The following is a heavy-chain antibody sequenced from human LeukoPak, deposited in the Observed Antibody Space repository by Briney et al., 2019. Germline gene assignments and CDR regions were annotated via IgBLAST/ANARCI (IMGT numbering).Heavy chain of an antibody. CDR2: MSSSGSGI. CDR3: ARGKRTMDV. J-gene: IGHJ6*02. Sequence: GGSLRLSCVASGFTFSDYHMTWNRQAPGRGLEWVSYMSSSGSGIYYTESVKGRFTISRDNTKNSLFLQMNSLRAEDTAVYYCARGKRTMDVWGQGTTVTVSS. CDR1: GFTFSDYH. V-gene: IGHV3-11*01.